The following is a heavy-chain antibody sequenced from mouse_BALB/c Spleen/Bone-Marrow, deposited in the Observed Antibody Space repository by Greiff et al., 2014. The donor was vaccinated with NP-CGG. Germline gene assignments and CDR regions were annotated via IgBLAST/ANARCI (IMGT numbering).Heavy chain of an antibody. V-gene: IGHV14-3*02. CDR2: IDPANGNT. J-gene: IGHJ2*01. CDR3: ARYYYGSSYFDY. D-gene: IGHD1-1*01. Sequence: EVQLQQSGAELVKPGASVKLSCTASGFNIKDTYMHWVKQRPEQGLEWIGRIDPANGNTKYDPKSQGKATITADTSSNTAYLQLSSLTSEDTAFYYCARYYYGSSYFDYWGQGTTLTVSP. CDR1: GFNIKDTY.